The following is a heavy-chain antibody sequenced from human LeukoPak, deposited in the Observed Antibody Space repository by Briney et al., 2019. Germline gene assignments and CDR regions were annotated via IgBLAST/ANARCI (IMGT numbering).Heavy chain of an antibody. CDR3: ARGDYFDN. CDR1: GFTFSSYW. J-gene: IGHJ4*02. V-gene: IGHV3-74*01. Sequence: GGSLRLSCAASGFTFSSYWMHWVRQAPGKGLVWVSRIKSDGGITFYADSVRGRFTISRDNAKNTLYLQMSSLRAEDTAVYYCARGDYFDNWGQGTVVTVSS. CDR2: IKSDGGIT.